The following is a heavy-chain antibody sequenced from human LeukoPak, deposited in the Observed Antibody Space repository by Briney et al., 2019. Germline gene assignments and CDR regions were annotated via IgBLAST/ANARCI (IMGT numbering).Heavy chain of an antibody. Sequence: GGSLRLSCTGPGFKFGEYAVNWVRQAPGKGLEWVSSITGTHYTTYNTDSVKGRFTISRDNSKNTLYLQMNSLRADDTAVYYCTKDPNGDYVGAFDPWGQGTLVTVSS. V-gene: IGHV3-23*01. J-gene: IGHJ5*02. CDR3: TKDPNGDYVGAFDP. CDR2: ITGTHYTT. CDR1: GFKFGEYA. D-gene: IGHD4-17*01.